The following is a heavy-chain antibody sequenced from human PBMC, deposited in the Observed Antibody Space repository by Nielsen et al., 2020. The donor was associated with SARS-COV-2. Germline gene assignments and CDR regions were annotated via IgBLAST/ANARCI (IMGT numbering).Heavy chain of an antibody. CDR3: AREHFVGGLGIVVVISTILDY. D-gene: IGHD3-22*01. Sequence: ASVKVSCKASGYTFTSYYMHWVRQAPGQGLEWMGIINPSGGSTSYAQKFQGRVTMTRDTSTSTVYMELSSLRSEDTAVYYSAREHFVGGLGIVVVISTILDYWGQGTLVTVSS. CDR2: INPSGGST. CDR1: GYTFTSYY. J-gene: IGHJ4*02. V-gene: IGHV1-46*01.